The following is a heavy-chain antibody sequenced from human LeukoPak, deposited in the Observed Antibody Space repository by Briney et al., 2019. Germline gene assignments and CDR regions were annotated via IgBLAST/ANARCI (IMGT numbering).Heavy chain of an antibody. CDR1: SGPISSYY. CDR2: IYYSGST. V-gene: IGHV4-59*08. Sequence: SETLSLTCTVSSGPISSYYWSWIRQPPGKGLEWIGYIYYSGSTNYNPSLKSRVTISVDTSKNQFSLKLSSVTAADTAVYYCARLRESGRYFDYWGQGTLVTVSS. J-gene: IGHJ4*02. D-gene: IGHD3-3*01. CDR3: ARLRESGRYFDY.